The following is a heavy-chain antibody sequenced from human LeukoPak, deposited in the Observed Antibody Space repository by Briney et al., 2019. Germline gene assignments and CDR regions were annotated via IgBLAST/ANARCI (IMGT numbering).Heavy chain of an antibody. J-gene: IGHJ3*02. CDR1: GYSFTSYW. D-gene: IGHD2-2*01. CDR3: ARPYCSSTSCNDAFDI. CDR2: IYPGDFDT. Sequence: GESLKISCKGSGYSFTSYWIGWVRQMPGKGLEWVGVIYPGDFDTRYSPSFQGQVTISADKSISTAYLQWSSLKASDTAMYYCARPYCSSTSCNDAFDIWGQGTMVTVSS. V-gene: IGHV5-51*01.